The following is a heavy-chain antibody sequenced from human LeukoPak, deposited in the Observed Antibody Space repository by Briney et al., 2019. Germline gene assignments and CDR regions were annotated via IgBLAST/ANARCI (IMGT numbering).Heavy chain of an antibody. CDR3: ARDRILSQGVDY. Sequence: GGSLRLSCAASGFTFSSYEMNWVRQAPGKGLEWVSYISSSGSTIYYADSVKGRFTISRDNAKNSLYLQMNSLRAEDTAVYYCARDRILSQGVDYWGQGTLVTVSS. D-gene: IGHD3-10*01. CDR1: GFTFSSYE. J-gene: IGHJ4*02. CDR2: ISSSGSTI. V-gene: IGHV3-48*03.